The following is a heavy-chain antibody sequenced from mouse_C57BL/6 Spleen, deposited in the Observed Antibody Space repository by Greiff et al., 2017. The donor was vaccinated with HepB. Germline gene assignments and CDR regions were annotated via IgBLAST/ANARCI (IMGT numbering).Heavy chain of an antibody. J-gene: IGHJ3*01. Sequence: QVHVKQSGPGLVQPSQSLSITCTVSGFSLTSYGVHWVRQSPGKGLEWLVVIWSGGSTDYNAAFISRLSISKDNSKSQVFFKMNSLQADDTAIYYCASYYGSSSAWFAYWGQGTLVTVSA. CDR2: IWSGGST. D-gene: IGHD1-1*01. V-gene: IGHV2-2*01. CDR1: GFSLTSYG. CDR3: ASYYGSSSAWFAY.